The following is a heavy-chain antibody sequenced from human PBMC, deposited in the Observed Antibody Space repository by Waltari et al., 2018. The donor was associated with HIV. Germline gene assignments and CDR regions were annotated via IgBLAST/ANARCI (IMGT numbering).Heavy chain of an antibody. CDR2: MNPNSGNT. Sequence: QVQLVQSGAEVKKPGASVKVSCKASGYTFTSYDINWVRQATGQGLEWMGWMNPNSGNTGYAQKFQGRVTMTRNTSISTAYMELSSLRSEDTAVYYCARGRSLSCGGDCYRHRYVQHWGQGTLVTVSS. D-gene: IGHD2-21*01. V-gene: IGHV1-8*01. CDR1: GYTFTSYD. J-gene: IGHJ1*01. CDR3: ARGRSLSCGGDCYRHRYVQH.